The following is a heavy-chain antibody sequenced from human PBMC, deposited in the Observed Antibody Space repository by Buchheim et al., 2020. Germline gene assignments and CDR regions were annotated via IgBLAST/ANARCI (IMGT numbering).Heavy chain of an antibody. D-gene: IGHD2-21*02. J-gene: IGHJ4*02. V-gene: IGHV5-10-1*03. CDR3: ARHGTLAYCGGDCYKRGFDY. Sequence: EVQLVQSGAEVKKPGESLRISCKGSGYSFTSYWISWVRQMPGKGLEWTGRIDPSDSYTNYSPSFQGHVTISADKSISTAYLQWSSLKASDTAMYYCARHGTLAYCGGDCYKRGFDYWGQGTL. CDR1: GYSFTSYW. CDR2: IDPSDSYT.